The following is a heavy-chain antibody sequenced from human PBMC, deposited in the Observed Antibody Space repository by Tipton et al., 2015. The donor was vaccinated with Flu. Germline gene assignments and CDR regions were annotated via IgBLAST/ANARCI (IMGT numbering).Heavy chain of an antibody. CDR3: AREDIVVVPAAILSYFDL. Sequence: GLVKPSETLSLTCTVSGGSISSSSYYWGWIRQPPGKGLEWIGSIYYSGSTYYNPSLKSRVTISVDTSKNQFSLKLSSVTAADTAVYYCAREDIVVVPAAILSYFDLWGRGTLVTVSS. CDR2: IYYSGST. D-gene: IGHD2-2*02. CDR1: GGSISSSSYY. J-gene: IGHJ2*01. V-gene: IGHV4-39*02.